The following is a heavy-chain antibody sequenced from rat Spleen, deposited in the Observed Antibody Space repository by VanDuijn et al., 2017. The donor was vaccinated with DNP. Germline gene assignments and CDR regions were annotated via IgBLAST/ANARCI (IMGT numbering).Heavy chain of an antibody. J-gene: IGHJ1*01. V-gene: IGHV5S13*01. CDR2: ITTGGVNT. CDR3: ARQSPTTVVWYFDF. CDR1: GFTLSNYG. D-gene: IGHD1-1*01. Sequence: EVQLVESGGGLVQPGRSLKLSCAASGFTLSNYGMAWVRQAPTKGLEWVASITTGGVNTYYRESVRGRFTISRDDAKNTQYLQVDSLRSEDTATYYWARQSPTTVVWYFDFWGPGTMVTLSS.